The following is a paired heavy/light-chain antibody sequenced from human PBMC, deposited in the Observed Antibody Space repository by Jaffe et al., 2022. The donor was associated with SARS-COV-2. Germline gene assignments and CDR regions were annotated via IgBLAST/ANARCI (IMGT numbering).Light chain of an antibody. CDR2: DNN. V-gene: IGLV1-51*01. CDR3: GTWDSSLSAGPWV. J-gene: IGLJ3*02. CDR1: SSNIGNNY. Sequence: QSVLTQPPSVSAAPGQKVTISCSGSSSNIGNNYVSWYQQLPGTAPKLLIYDNNKRPSGIPDRFSGSKSGTSATLGITGLQTGDEADYYCGTWDSSLSAGPWVFGGGTKLTVL.
Heavy chain of an antibody. CDR3: ARASEYSSSSNYYYYGMDV. D-gene: IGHD6-6*01. J-gene: IGHJ6*02. Sequence: QVQLVQSGAEVKKPGSSVKVSCKASGGTFSSYAISWVRQAPGQGLEWMGGIIPIFVTANYAQKFQGRVTITADESTSTAYMELSSLRSEDMAVYYCARASEYSSSSNYYYYGMDVWGQGTTVTVSS. V-gene: IGHV1-69*01. CDR1: GGTFSSYA. CDR2: IIPIFVTA.